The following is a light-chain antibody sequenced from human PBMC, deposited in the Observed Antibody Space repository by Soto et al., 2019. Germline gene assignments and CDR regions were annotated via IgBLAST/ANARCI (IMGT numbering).Light chain of an antibody. CDR1: SSDVGGYNF. CDR2: EVT. Sequence: QSALTQPLSASGYPGRSVTISCTGASSDVGGYNFVSWYQQHPGKAPKLLVYEVTKRPSGVPDRFSGSRSGNTASLTVSGPQADDEADYDRSSDQGSNNTVFGSGTKVTGL. V-gene: IGLV2-8*01. J-gene: IGLJ1*01. CDR3: SSDQGSNNTV.